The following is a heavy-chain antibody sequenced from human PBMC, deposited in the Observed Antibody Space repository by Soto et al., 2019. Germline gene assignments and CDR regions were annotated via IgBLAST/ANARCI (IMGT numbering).Heavy chain of an antibody. J-gene: IGHJ5*02. V-gene: IGHV1-2*04. CDR1: GYTFTNYD. CDR2: INPNTGGT. Sequence: ASVKVSCKASGYTFTNYDVNWVRQAPGQGLEWMGWINPNTGGTNYAQKFQRWVTMTRDTSISTAYMELSRLTSDDTAVYYCAKSDRTTYHYDSSGYSRGNWFDPWGQGTLVTV. D-gene: IGHD3-22*01. CDR3: AKSDRTTYHYDSSGYSRGNWFDP.